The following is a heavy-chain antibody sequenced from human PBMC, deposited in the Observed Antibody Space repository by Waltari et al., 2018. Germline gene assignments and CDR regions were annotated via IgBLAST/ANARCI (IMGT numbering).Heavy chain of an antibody. CDR3: ATLWIRNYYDSSGYYYGAFDI. J-gene: IGHJ3*02. CDR2: VDPEDGET. V-gene: IGHV1-69-2*01. CDR1: GYTFTDYY. Sequence: EVQLVQSGAEVKKPGATVKISCKAPGYTFTDYYMHWVQQAPGKGLEWMGRVDPEDGETIYAEKFQGRVTITADTSTDTAYMELSSLRSEDTAVYYCATLWIRNYYDSSGYYYGAFDIWGQGTMVTVSS. D-gene: IGHD3-22*01.